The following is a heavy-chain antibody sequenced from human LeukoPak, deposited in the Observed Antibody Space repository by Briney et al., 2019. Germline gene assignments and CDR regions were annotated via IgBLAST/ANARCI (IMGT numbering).Heavy chain of an antibody. V-gene: IGHV3-21*01. CDR2: ISSSSSFI. CDR1: GFTSSRYS. Sequence: GGSLRLSCAASGFTSSRYSMNWVRQAPGKGLEWVSSISSSSSFIYYADSVKGRFTISRDNAKNSLYLQMNSLRAEDTAVYYCARDPPLGSCSTISCPHLDHWGQGTLVTVSS. J-gene: IGHJ4*02. D-gene: IGHD2-2*01. CDR3: ARDPPLGSCSTISCPHLDH.